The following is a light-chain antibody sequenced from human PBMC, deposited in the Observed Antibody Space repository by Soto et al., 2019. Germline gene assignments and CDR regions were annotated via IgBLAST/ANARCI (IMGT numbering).Light chain of an antibody. CDR3: QQYNVWPPWT. J-gene: IGKJ1*01. V-gene: IGKV3-15*01. CDR2: GAS. Sequence: EIVMTQSPATLSVSPGERATLSCRASESVSSSLAWYQHKPGQAPRLLIYGASTRATGVPARFSGSGSGTESTLTISSLQSEDFAVYYCQQYNVWPPWTFGQGTKV. CDR1: ESVSSS.